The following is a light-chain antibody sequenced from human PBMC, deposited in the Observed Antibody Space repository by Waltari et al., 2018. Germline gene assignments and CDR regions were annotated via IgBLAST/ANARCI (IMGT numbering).Light chain of an antibody. Sequence: EIEMTQSPATLSVSPGERATLSYRASQSVGGNLAWYQQKPGQAPRLLIHGASTRATGVPARFSGSGSGTEFTLTISSLQSEDFAVYYCQQYHKWPPLTFGGGTKVEIK. V-gene: IGKV3-15*01. J-gene: IGKJ4*01. CDR1: QSVGGN. CDR3: QQYHKWPPLT. CDR2: GAS.